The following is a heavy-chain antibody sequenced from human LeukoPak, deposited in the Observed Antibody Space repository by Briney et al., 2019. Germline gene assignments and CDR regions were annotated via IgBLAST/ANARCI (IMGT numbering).Heavy chain of an antibody. Sequence: GASVKVSCKASVYTFTSYGISWVRQAPGQGLEWMGWISAYNGNTNYAQKLQGRVTMTTDTSTSTAYMELRSLRSDDTAVYYCARGSELYEYYYYGMDVWGQGTTVTVSS. J-gene: IGHJ6*02. V-gene: IGHV1-18*01. D-gene: IGHD1-26*01. CDR1: VYTFTSYG. CDR3: ARGSELYEYYYYGMDV. CDR2: ISAYNGNT.